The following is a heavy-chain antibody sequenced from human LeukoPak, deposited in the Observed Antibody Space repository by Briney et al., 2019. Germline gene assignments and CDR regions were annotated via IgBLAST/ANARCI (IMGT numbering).Heavy chain of an antibody. V-gene: IGHV4-34*01. CDR1: GGSFSGYY. CDR2: INHSGST. CDR3: VGSGRLRKNVQLERRGGGWFDP. J-gene: IGHJ5*02. D-gene: IGHD1-1*01. Sequence: SETLSLTCAVYGGSFSGYYWSWIRQPPGKGLEWIGEINHSGSTNYSPSLKSRVTISVDTSKNQFSLKLSSVTAADTAVYYCVGSGRLRKNVQLERRGGGWFDPWGQGTLVTVSS.